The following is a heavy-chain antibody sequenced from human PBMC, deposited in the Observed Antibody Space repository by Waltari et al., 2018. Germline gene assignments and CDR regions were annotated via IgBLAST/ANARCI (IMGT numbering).Heavy chain of an antibody. J-gene: IGHJ1*01. CDR3: ASRRRGDYGGKGIQH. V-gene: IGHV4-34*01. CDR2: INHSGST. Sequence: QVQLQQWGAGLLKPSETLSLTCAVYGGSFSGYYWSWIRQPPGKGLEWIGEINHSGSTNYNPSLKSRVTISVDTSKNQFSLKLSSVTAADTAVYYCASRRRGDYGGKGIQHWGQGTLVTVSS. D-gene: IGHD4-17*01. CDR1: GGSFSGYY.